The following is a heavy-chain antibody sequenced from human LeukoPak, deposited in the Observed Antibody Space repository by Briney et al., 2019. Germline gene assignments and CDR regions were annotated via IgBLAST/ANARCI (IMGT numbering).Heavy chain of an antibody. Sequence: PSETLSLTCTVSGGSISSSSYYWGWIRQPPGKQLEWIGSIYYSGSTYYNPSLKSRVTISVDTSKNHFSLKLSSVTAADTAVYFCARGPYSYDSSGAFDIWGQGTMVTVSS. CDR3: ARGPYSYDSSGAFDI. J-gene: IGHJ3*02. V-gene: IGHV4-39*07. D-gene: IGHD3-22*01. CDR2: IYYSGST. CDR1: GGSISSSSYY.